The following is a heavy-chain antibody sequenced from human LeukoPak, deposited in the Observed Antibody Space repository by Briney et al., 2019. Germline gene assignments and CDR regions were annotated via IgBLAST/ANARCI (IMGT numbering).Heavy chain of an antibody. CDR2: ISAYNGNT. J-gene: IGHJ5*02. D-gene: IGHD3-22*01. V-gene: IGHV1-18*01. CDR3: ARGRIYYDSRWWFDP. Sequence: ASVKVSCKASGYTFTSYGISWVRQAPGQGLEWMGWISAYNGNTNYAQKLQGRVTMTTDTSTSTAYMGLRSLRSDDTAVYYCARGRIYYDSRWWFDPWGQGTLVTVSS. CDR1: GYTFTSYG.